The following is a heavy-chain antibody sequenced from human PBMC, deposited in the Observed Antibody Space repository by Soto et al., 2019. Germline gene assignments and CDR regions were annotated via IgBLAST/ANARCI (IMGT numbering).Heavy chain of an antibody. CDR2: ISYDGSNK. J-gene: IGHJ4*02. V-gene: IGHV3-30-3*01. Sequence: ESGGGVVQPGRSLRLSCAASGFTFSSYAMHWVRQAPGKGLEWVAVISYDGSNKYYADSVKGRFTISRDNSKNTLYLQMNSLRAEDTAVYYCARRVVVAATDYWGQGTLVTVSS. D-gene: IGHD2-15*01. CDR3: ARRVVVAATDY. CDR1: GFTFSSYA.